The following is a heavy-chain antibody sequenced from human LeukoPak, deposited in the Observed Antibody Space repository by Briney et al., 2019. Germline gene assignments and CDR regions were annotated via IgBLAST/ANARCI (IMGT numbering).Heavy chain of an antibody. CDR3: ARVPRSGYSYYFDY. CDR1: GFTFSSYS. V-gene: IGHV3-21*01. CDR2: ISSSSSYI. J-gene: IGHJ4*02. Sequence: PGGSLRLSCAASGFTFSSYSMNWVRQAPGKGLEWVSSISSSSSYIYYADSVKGRFTISRDNAKNSLYLQMNSLRAEDTAVYYCARVPRSGYSYYFDYWGQGTLVTVSS. D-gene: IGHD3-22*01.